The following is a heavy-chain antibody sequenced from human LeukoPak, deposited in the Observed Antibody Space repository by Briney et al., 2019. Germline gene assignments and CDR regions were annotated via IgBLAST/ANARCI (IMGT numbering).Heavy chain of an antibody. J-gene: IGHJ3*02. Sequence: PSETLSLTCTVSGGSISSSSYYWGWIRQPPGKGLEWIGSIYYSGSTYYNPSLKSRVTISVDTSKNQFSLKLSSVTAADTAVYYCARDGGDASHAFDIWGQGTMVTVSS. V-gene: IGHV4-39*07. CDR3: ARDGGDASHAFDI. D-gene: IGHD2-8*01. CDR2: IYYSGST. CDR1: GGSISSSSYY.